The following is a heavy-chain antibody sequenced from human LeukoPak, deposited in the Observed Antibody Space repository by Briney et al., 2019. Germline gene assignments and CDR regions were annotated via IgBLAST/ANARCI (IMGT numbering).Heavy chain of an antibody. J-gene: IGHJ4*02. CDR2: ISGSGGST. V-gene: IGHV3-23*01. CDR1: GFTFSSYA. CDR3: AKDRYSYGWDYYFDY. Sequence: GGSLRLSCAASGFTFSSYAMSWVRQAPGKGLEWVSAISGSGGSTYYADSVKGRFTISRDNSKNTLCLQMNSLRAEDTAVYYCAKDRYSYGWDYYFDYWGQGTLVTVSS. D-gene: IGHD5-18*01.